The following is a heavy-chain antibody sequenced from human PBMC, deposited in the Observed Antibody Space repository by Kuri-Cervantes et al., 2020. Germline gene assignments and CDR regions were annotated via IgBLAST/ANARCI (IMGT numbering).Heavy chain of an antibody. CDR1: GYTFTDYY. D-gene: IGHD5-24*01. CDR3: ARVRWLRDDAFDI. V-gene: IGHV1-2*02. Sequence: ASVKVSCKASGYTFTDYYIHWVRQAPGQGLEWMGWINPNSGGTNYAQKFQGRVTMTRDTSITTAYMELSRLRSDDTAVYYCARVRWLRDDAFDIWGQGTMVTVSS. J-gene: IGHJ3*02. CDR2: INPNSGGT.